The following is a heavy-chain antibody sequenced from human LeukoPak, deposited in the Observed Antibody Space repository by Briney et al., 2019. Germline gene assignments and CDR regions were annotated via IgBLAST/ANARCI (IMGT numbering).Heavy chain of an antibody. CDR2: ISNSGSSI. CDR3: ARSSRELGGYAPWELMPPFDY. J-gene: IGHJ4*02. V-gene: IGHV3-11*04. D-gene: IGHD1-7*01. Sequence: KPGGSLRLSCAASGFTFSDSYMTWIRQAPGKGLEWVSYISNSGSSIYYADSVKGRFTISSDNAKNSLDLQMNSLRAEDTAVYYCARSSRELGGYAPWELMPPFDYWGQGTLVTVSS. CDR1: GFTFSDSY.